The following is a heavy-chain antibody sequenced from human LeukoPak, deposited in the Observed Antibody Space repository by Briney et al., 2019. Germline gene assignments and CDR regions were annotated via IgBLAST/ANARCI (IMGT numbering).Heavy chain of an antibody. V-gene: IGHV3-7*01. Sequence: PSGTLSLTCAVSGGSISSSNWWSWVRQPPGKGLEWVANIKQDGSEKYYVDSVKGRFTIPRDNAKNSLYLQMNSLRAEDTAVYYCARTRITMIVGLASHFDYWGQGTLVTVSS. CDR2: IKQDGSEK. CDR3: ARTRITMIVGLASHFDY. CDR1: GGSISSSNW. D-gene: IGHD3-22*01. J-gene: IGHJ4*02.